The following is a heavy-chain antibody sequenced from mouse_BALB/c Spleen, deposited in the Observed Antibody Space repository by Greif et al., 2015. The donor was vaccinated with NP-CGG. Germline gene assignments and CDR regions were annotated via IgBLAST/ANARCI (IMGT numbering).Heavy chain of an antibody. D-gene: IGHD2-4*01. CDR3: AGTTMITTRGFDY. CDR2: INPSTGYT. CDR1: GYTFTSYW. J-gene: IGHJ2*01. Sequence: QVQLQQSGAELAKPGASVKMSCKASGYTFTSYWMHWVKQRPGQGLEWIGYINPSTGYTEYNQKFKDKATLTADKSSSTAYMQLSSQTSEDSAAYYCAGTTMITTRGFDYWGQGTTLTVSS. V-gene: IGHV1-7*01.